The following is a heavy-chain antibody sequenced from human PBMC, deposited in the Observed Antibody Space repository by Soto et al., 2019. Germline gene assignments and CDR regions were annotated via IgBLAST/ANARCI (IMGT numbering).Heavy chain of an antibody. J-gene: IGHJ4*02. CDR1: GYTFIDYY. V-gene: IGHV1-2*04. Sequence: GASVKVSCKASGYTFIDYYMHWVRQAPGRGPEWMGCINPKGGGTKYAQKFQDWVTMTWDTSISTAYMELNRLRSDDTAVYYCARESVALTKDFDYWGQGTLVTVSS. CDR3: ARESVALTKDFDY. CDR2: INPKGGGT. D-gene: IGHD2-21*02.